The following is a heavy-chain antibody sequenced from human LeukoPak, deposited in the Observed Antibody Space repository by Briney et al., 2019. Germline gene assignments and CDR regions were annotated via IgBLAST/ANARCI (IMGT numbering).Heavy chain of an antibody. V-gene: IGHV3-49*04. Sequence: PGGSLRLSCTASGFTFGDYAMNWVRQAPGKGLEWVGFIRSKAYGGTTEYAASVKGRFTISRDDSKSIAYLQMNSLKTEDTAVYYCTRARLHWYFDLWGRGTLVTVSS. CDR2: IRSKAYGGTT. D-gene: IGHD4-11*01. CDR1: GFTFGDYA. CDR3: TRARLHWYFDL. J-gene: IGHJ2*01.